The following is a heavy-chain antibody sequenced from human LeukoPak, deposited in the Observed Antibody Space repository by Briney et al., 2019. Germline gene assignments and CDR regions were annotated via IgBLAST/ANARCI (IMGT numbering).Heavy chain of an antibody. CDR2: ISGSGGST. Sequence: GGSLRLSCAASGFTFSSHAMSWVRQAPGKGLEWVSGISGSGGSTYYADSVKGRFTISRDNSKNTAYLQMNSLRVEDTAVYYCAKGVYFWGQGTLVTVSS. J-gene: IGHJ4*02. CDR1: GFTFSSHA. V-gene: IGHV3-23*01. D-gene: IGHD3-3*01. CDR3: AKGVYF.